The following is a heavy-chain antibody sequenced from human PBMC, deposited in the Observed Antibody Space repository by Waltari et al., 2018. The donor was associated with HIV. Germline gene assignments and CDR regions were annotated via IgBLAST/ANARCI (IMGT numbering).Heavy chain of an antibody. J-gene: IGHJ6*03. Sequence: EVQVVESGGGLVQPGGSLRLSCVASGFTFSRFWMAWVRQAPGKGLEWVAKINSDGSETNYVDSGKGRFTISRDNAKNSLYLQMNSLRAEDTAVYYCAREWELLIMFYNYYYMDVWGKGTTVTVSS. CDR3: AREWELLIMFYNYYYMDV. CDR1: GFTFSRFW. D-gene: IGHD1-26*01. V-gene: IGHV3-7*01. CDR2: INSDGSET.